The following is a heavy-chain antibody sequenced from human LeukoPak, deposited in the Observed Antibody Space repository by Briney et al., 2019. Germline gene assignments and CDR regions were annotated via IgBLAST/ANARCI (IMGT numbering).Heavy chain of an antibody. CDR2: ISSSGSAI. V-gene: IGHV3-48*03. Sequence: GGSLRLSCAASGFTFSSYEMNWVRQAPGKGLEWVSYISSSGSAIYYADSVKGRFTISRDNAKNSLYLQMNSLRAEDTAVYYCARGMYYYDSSGYYPAEYFQHWGQGTLVTVSS. CDR3: ARGMYYYDSSGYYPAEYFQH. J-gene: IGHJ1*01. CDR1: GFTFSSYE. D-gene: IGHD3-22*01.